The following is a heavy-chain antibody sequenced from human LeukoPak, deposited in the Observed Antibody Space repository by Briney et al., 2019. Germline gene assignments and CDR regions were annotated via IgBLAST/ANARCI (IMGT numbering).Heavy chain of an antibody. V-gene: IGHV7-4-1*02. Sequence: GASVKVSCKASGYTFTNYAMNWVRQAPGQGLEWMGWINTNTGNPTYAQGFTGRFVFSLDTSVSTAYLQISSLKAEDTAVYYRARARGGMWYYYYYMDVWGKGTTVTVSS. J-gene: IGHJ6*03. CDR2: INTNTGNP. CDR3: ARARGGMWYYYYYMDV. CDR1: GYTFTNYA. D-gene: IGHD2-15*01.